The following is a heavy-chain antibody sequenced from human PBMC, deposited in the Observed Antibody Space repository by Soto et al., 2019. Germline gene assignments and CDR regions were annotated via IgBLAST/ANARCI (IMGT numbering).Heavy chain of an antibody. D-gene: IGHD6-19*01. CDR2: VSHSGTA. V-gene: IGHV4-30-2*01. CDR1: NGSVSSGAYS. Sequence: SETLSLTCTVSNGSVSSGAYSLSWIRQPPGKGLEWIGYVSHSGTAYSIPSLNGRLTLSVDSSQTQFSLKLTSVTAADSAVYYCARIHWTQSSLDYWGRGILVTVYS. J-gene: IGHJ4*02. CDR3: ARIHWTQSSLDY.